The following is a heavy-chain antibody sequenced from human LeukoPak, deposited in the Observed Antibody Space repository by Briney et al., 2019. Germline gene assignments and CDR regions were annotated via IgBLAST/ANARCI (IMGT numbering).Heavy chain of an antibody. D-gene: IGHD6-13*01. CDR2: ISWGSGSI. J-gene: IGHJ4*02. V-gene: IGHV3-9*02. Sequence: GRSLRLSCAASGFTSDDYAMHWVRQAPGKGLEWVSGISWGSGSIGYADSVKGRFTISIDNAKNSLYLQMNSLRGEDTALYYCAKDKGISWHRIDYWGQGTLVTVSP. CDR3: AKDKGISWHRIDY. CDR1: GFTSDDYA.